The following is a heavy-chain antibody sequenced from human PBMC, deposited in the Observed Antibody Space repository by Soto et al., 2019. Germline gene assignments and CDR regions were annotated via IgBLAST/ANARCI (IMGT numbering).Heavy chain of an antibody. Sequence: QVQLQESGPGLVKPSQTLSLTCTVSGGSISSGGYYWSWIRQHPGKGLEWIGYIYYSGSTYYNPSLKSRVTISVDTAKHQFSLKLSSVTAADTAVYYCARSNWNEAYFDYWGQGTLVTVSS. D-gene: IGHD1-20*01. CDR3: ARSNWNEAYFDY. J-gene: IGHJ4*02. V-gene: IGHV4-31*03. CDR1: GGSISSGGYY. CDR2: IYYSGST.